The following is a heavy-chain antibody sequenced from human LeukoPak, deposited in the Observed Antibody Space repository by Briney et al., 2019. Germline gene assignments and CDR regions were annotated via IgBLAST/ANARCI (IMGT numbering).Heavy chain of an antibody. CDR2: ISGSGDSA. Sequence: GRSLRLSCAASGFIFSTYAMNWVRQAPGKGLEWVSGISGSGDSAYYADSVKGRFTISRDNSKNTLYLQMNSLRTEDTAIYYCAKSLISGFGYSYYYYAMDVWGQGTTVTVSS. D-gene: IGHD5-18*01. J-gene: IGHJ6*02. CDR1: GFIFSTYA. CDR3: AKSLISGFGYSYYYYAMDV. V-gene: IGHV3-23*01.